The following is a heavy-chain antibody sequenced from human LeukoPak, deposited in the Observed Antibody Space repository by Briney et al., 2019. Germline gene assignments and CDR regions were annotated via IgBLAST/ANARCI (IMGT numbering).Heavy chain of an antibody. CDR1: GFTFSSYS. Sequence: PGGSLRLSCAASGFTFSSYSMNWVRQAPGKGLEWVSSISSSSSYIYYADLVKGRFTISRDNAKNSLYLQMNSLRAEDTAVYYCARDGITGTSANWGQGTLVTVSS. CDR3: ARDGITGTSAN. J-gene: IGHJ4*02. D-gene: IGHD1-7*01. V-gene: IGHV3-21*01. CDR2: ISSSSSYI.